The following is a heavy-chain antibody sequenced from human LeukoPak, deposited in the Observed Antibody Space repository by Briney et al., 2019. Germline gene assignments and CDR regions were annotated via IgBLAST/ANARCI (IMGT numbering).Heavy chain of an antibody. V-gene: IGHV4-34*01. CDR1: GGSFSGYY. Sequence: SETLSLTCAVYGGSFSGYYWSWIRQPPGKGLEWIGEINHSGSTNYNPSLKSRVTISVDTSKNQFSLKLSSVTAADTAVYYCARHGEEMATIYDYWGQGTLVTVSS. CDR3: ARHGEEMATIYDY. J-gene: IGHJ4*02. CDR2: INHSGST. D-gene: IGHD5-24*01.